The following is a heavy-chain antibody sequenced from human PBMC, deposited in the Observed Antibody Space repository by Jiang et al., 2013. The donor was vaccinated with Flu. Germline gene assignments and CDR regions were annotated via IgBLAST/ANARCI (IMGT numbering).Heavy chain of an antibody. D-gene: IGHD5-24*01. CDR2: IYYSGST. J-gene: IGHJ4*02. CDR3: ARIRRDGYNYMDY. CDR1: GGSISSSSYY. Sequence: GLVKPSETLSLTCTVSGGSISSSSYYWGWIRQPPGKGLEWIGSIYYSGSTYYNPSLKSRVTISVDTSKNQFSLKLSSVTAADTAVYYCARIRRDGYNYMDYWGQGTLVTVSS. V-gene: IGHV4-39*01.